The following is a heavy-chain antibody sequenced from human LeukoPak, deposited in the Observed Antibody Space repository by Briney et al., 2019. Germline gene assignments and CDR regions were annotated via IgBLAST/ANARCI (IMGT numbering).Heavy chain of an antibody. CDR2: IRYDGSDK. Sequence: GGSLRLSCAASGFTFSTMHWVRQAPGKGLEWVAFIRYDGSDKYYADSVKGRFTISRDNSKNTVYLQLNSLRTEDTAVYYCAKKSLGSSWGPPDHWGQGTLVTVSS. D-gene: IGHD6-13*01. J-gene: IGHJ4*02. CDR1: GFTFST. CDR3: AKKSLGSSWGPPDH. V-gene: IGHV3-30*02.